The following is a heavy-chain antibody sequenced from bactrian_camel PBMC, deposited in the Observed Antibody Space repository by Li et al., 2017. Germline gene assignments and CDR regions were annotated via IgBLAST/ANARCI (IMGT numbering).Heavy chain of an antibody. D-gene: IGHD6*01. CDR2: IWSGGST. V-gene: IGHV3S44*01. CDR1: GFTFSNYA. J-gene: IGHJ7*01. Sequence: DVQLVESGGDLVQPGGSLRLSCAASGFTFSNYAMSWVRQAPGKGLEWVSVIWSGGSTIYADSVKGRATISRDNAKNTMYLEMNSLKSEDIAVYYCVRTGLYGSAFYWASYMDIWGKGTQVTVS.